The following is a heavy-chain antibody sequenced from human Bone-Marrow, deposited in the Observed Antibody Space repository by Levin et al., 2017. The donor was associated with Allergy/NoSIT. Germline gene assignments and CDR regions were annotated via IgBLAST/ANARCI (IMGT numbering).Heavy chain of an antibody. J-gene: IGHJ5*02. Sequence: SQTLSLTCTVSGGSIHNTNHYWSWIRQPAGKGLEWIGRMFAGGAATYNRSLRSRVTISIDTSKNQFSLKWTSVTAADTAVYYCARDETFNSWHTGWFDPWGQGTLVTVSS. CDR3: ARDETFNSWHTGWFDP. CDR1: GGSIHNTNHY. V-gene: IGHV4-61*02. CDR2: MFAGGAA. D-gene: IGHD6-13*01.